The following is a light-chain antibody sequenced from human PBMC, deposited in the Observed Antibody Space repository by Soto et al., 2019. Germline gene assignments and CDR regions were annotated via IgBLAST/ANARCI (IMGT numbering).Light chain of an antibody. V-gene: IGLV1-40*01. Sequence: QAVVTQPPSMSGAPGQSITISCTGSSSNIGAGYDVHWYQQLPGTSPKLMIYEVSNRPSGVSNRFSGSKSGNTASLTISGLQAEDEADYYCSSYTSSSTVVFGGGTKLTVL. CDR2: EVS. CDR1: SSNIGAGYD. CDR3: SSYTSSSTVV. J-gene: IGLJ2*01.